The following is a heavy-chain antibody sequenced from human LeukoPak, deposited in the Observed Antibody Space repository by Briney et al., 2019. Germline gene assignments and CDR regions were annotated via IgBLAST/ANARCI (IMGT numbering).Heavy chain of an antibody. D-gene: IGHD4-17*01. V-gene: IGHV3-21*01. CDR1: GFTFSSYS. J-gene: IGHJ4*02. Sequence: GGSLRLSCAASGFTFSSYSMNWVRQAPGKGLEWVSSISSSSSYIYYADSVRGRFTISRDNAKNPLYLQMNSLRAEDTAVYYCARDYGDEGYFDYWGQGTLVTVSS. CDR2: ISSSSSYI. CDR3: ARDYGDEGYFDY.